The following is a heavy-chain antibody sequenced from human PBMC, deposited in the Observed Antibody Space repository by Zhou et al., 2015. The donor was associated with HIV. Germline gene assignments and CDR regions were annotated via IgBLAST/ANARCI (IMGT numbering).Heavy chain of an antibody. CDR3: ARGGYCSSTSCYRSTGYYYYGMDV. V-gene: IGHV1-69*12. Sequence: QVQLVQSGAEVKKPGSSVKVSCKASGGTFSSYAISWVRQAPGQGLEWMGGIIPIFGTANYAQKFQGRVTITADESTSTAYMELSSLRSEDTAVYYCARGGYCSSTSCYRSTGYYYYGMDVWGQGTTVTVSS. D-gene: IGHD2-2*02. CDR2: IIPIFGTA. J-gene: IGHJ6*02. CDR1: GGTFSSYA.